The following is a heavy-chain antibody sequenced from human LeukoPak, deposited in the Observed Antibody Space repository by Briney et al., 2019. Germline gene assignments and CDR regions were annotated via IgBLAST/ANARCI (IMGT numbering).Heavy chain of an antibody. CDR2: ISTDGSNK. D-gene: IGHD3-22*01. J-gene: IGHJ4*02. CDR3: AKDDSSGYYYADY. V-gene: IGHV3-30*18. Sequence: AGGSLRLSCAASGFTFSSYGMHRVRQAPGKGLEWVAVISTDGSNKYYADSVKGRFTISRDNSKNTLYLQMNSLRAEDTAVYYCAKDDSSGYYYADYWGQGTLVTVSS. CDR1: GFTFSSYG.